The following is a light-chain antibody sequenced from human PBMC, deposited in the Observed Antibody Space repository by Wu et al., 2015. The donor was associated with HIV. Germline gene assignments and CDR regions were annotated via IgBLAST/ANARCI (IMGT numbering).Light chain of an antibody. CDR1: QGIGNS. CDR3: QQYYNSPH. Sequence: IRMTQSPSSLSASTGDRVTITCRASQGIGNSLAWYQQAPGKAPKLLIYAASVLQTGVPSRFNGSGSGTDFSLTISCLQSEDFAIYYCQQYYNSPHFGPGTKVEIK. CDR2: AAS. V-gene: IGKV1-8*01. J-gene: IGKJ3*01.